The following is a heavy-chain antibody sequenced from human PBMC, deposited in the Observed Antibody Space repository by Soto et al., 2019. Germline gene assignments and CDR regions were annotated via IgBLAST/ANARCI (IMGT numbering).Heavy chain of an antibody. J-gene: IGHJ3*02. Sequence: PGGSLRLSCAASGFTFSSYSMNWVRQAPGKGLEWVSSISSSSSYIYYADSVKGRFTISRDNAKNSLYLQMNSLRAEDTAVYYCASMKAREGYYDYIWGSYRPRDAAFDMWGQGTMVTVSS. D-gene: IGHD3-16*02. V-gene: IGHV3-21*01. CDR3: ASMKAREGYYDYIWGSYRPRDAAFDM. CDR2: ISSSSSYI. CDR1: GFTFSSYS.